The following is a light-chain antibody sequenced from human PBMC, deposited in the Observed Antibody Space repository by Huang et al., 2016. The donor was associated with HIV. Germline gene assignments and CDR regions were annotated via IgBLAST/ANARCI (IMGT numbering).Light chain of an antibody. Sequence: DIVMAQSPVSLAVSLGERATLTCRSSQSVFSTSTNKDYLAWFQQKPGQPPELLLFWSSTRDVGFPDRFSGSGSGTHFTLTIANLEADDAAIYYCQQYYASPQTFGQGTRV. V-gene: IGKV4-1*01. CDR1: QSVFSTSTNKDY. CDR3: QQYYASPQT. J-gene: IGKJ1*01. CDR2: WSS.